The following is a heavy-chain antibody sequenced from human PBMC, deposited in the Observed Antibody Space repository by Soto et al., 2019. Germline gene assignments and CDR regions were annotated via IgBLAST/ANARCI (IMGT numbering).Heavy chain of an antibody. CDR2: FIPVYRTL. J-gene: IGHJ4*02. CDR1: GGSFGNSA. D-gene: IGHD3-3*01. V-gene: IGHV1-69*01. Sequence: QVQLVQSGAEVKKPGSSVKVSCKASGGSFGNSAINWVRQTPGQGLEWLGGFIPVYRTLNYAQKFQGRVTITADESTGTAYMTLSSLASDDTAVYYCATGVIWIGYFTVDSWGKGPRVTVSS. CDR3: ATGVIWIGYFTVDS.